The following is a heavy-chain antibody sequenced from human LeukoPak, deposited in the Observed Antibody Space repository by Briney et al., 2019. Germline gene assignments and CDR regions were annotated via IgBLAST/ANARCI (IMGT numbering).Heavy chain of an antibody. Sequence: GGSLRLSCAAPGFTFSSYGMHWVRQAPGQGLEWMGWINPNSGGTNYAQKFQGRVTMTRDTSISTAYMELSRLRSDDTAVYYCARDPGLSSGWGQGTLVTVSS. CDR1: GFTFSSYG. CDR3: ARDPGLSSG. CDR2: INPNSGGT. J-gene: IGHJ4*02. V-gene: IGHV1-2*02. D-gene: IGHD6-19*01.